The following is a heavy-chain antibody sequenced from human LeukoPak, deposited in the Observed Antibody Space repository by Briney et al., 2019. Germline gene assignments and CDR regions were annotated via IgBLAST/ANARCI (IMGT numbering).Heavy chain of an antibody. D-gene: IGHD6-19*01. V-gene: IGHV4-34*01. Sequence: PSETLSLTCAVYGGSFSGYYWIWIRQPPVKGLKTIGEINHSGSTNYNPSLKSRVTISVDTSKNQFSLKLSAVTAADTAVYYGATGEVAVAGTDFEYWGQGTLVTVSS. CDR1: GGSFSGYY. J-gene: IGHJ4*02. CDR2: INHSGST. CDR3: ATGEVAVAGTDFEY.